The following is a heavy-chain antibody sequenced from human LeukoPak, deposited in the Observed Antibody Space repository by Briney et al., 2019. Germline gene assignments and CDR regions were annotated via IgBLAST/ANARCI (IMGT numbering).Heavy chain of an antibody. Sequence: LELLSFIRYDGSKKYYADSGKGRFTISRDNSKNTLYLQMNSLRAEDTAVYYCAKVEDNLDYWGQGTLVTVSS. CDR2: IRYDGSKK. D-gene: IGHD1-1*01. V-gene: IGHV3-30*02. CDR3: AKVEDNLDY. J-gene: IGHJ4*02.